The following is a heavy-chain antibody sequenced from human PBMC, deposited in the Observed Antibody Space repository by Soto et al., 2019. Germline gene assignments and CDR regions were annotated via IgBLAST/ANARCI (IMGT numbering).Heavy chain of an antibody. J-gene: IGHJ3*01. CDR3: VRDGGRGGTNTM. CDR2: IKEDGSES. V-gene: IGHV3-7*04. CDR1: GFTLISYW. Sequence: EMQVVESGGGLVQPGGSLRLSCAASGFTLISYWMAWARQAPGKGLEWVGNIKEDGSESYFVDSVKGRFTISRDNARKLLHLQMNSRREEDTAMYCCVRDGGRGGTNTMWGRGSTFPVTS. D-gene: IGHD2-15*01.